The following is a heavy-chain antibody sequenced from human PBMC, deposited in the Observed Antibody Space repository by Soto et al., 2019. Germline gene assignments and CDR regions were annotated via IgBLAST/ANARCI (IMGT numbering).Heavy chain of an antibody. V-gene: IGHV3-30-3*01. CDR3: ASEYCSNGVCYAPFDY. CDR2: ISYDGSNK. J-gene: IGHJ4*01. D-gene: IGHD2-8*01. Sequence: GGSLILSCAASGFTFSSYAMHWVRPAPGKGLEWVAVISYDGSNKYYADSVKGRFTISRDNSKNTLYLQMNSLRAEDTAVYYCASEYCSNGVCYAPFDYWGHGTLVTVSS. CDR1: GFTFSSYA.